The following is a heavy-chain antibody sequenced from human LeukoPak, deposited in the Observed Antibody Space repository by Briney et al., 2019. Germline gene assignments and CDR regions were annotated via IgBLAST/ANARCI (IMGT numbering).Heavy chain of an antibody. D-gene: IGHD4-23*01. CDR2: ISSSDSTI. CDR1: GFTFSSYW. V-gene: IGHV3-48*04. CDR3: ARDYGGSSPFDY. Sequence: GGSLRLSCAASGFTFSSYWTHWVRQAPGKGLEWVSYISSSDSTIYYADSVKGRFTISRDNAKSSLYLQMNSLRAEDTAVYYCARDYGGSSPFDYWGQGTLVTVSS. J-gene: IGHJ4*02.